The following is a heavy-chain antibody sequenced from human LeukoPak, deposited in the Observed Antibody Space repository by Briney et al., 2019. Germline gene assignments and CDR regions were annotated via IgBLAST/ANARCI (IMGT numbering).Heavy chain of an antibody. CDR3: AKSRSGSANWALQIFDN. Sequence: GGSLRLSCAASGFTFSSYGMHWVRQAPGKGLEWVAVVSYDGSNKYYEDSVKGRFTISRDNSKNTLYLQMNSLRAEDTAVYYCAKSRSGSANWALQIFDNWGQGTLVTVSS. CDR2: VSYDGSNK. CDR1: GFTFSSYG. D-gene: IGHD1-1*01. J-gene: IGHJ4*02. V-gene: IGHV3-30*18.